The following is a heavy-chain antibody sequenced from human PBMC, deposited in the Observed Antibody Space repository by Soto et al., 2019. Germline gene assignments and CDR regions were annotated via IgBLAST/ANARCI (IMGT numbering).Heavy chain of an antibody. CDR2: IRGFSPYT. CDR3: ARDLFDSSGYYFIFDY. Sequence: PGGSLRLSCISSGFTFRTYTMNWVRQAPGKGLEWVSGIRGFSPYTFYAESVKGRFTISRDNAKNSLYLQMNSLRAEDTAVYYCARDLFDSSGYYFIFDYWGQGTLVTVSS. V-gene: IGHV3-21*01. D-gene: IGHD3-22*01. CDR1: GFTFRTYT. J-gene: IGHJ4*02.